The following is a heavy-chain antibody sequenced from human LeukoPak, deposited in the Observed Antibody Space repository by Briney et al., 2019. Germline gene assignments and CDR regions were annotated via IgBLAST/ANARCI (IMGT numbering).Heavy chain of an antibody. J-gene: IGHJ4*02. D-gene: IGHD5-18*01. CDR3: EPGGATAMGDY. Sequence: PGGSLRLSCAASGFTFSSYEMNWVRQAPGQGLEWVSYISSSGSTISYADSVKGRFTISRDNAKNSLYLQMNNLRAEDTAVYDCEPGGATAMGDYWGQGALVTVSS. CDR1: GFTFSSYE. CDR2: ISSSGSTI. V-gene: IGHV3-48*03.